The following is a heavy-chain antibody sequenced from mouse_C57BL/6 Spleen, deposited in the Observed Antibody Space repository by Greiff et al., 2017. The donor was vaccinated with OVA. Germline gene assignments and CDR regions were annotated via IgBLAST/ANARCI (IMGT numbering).Heavy chain of an antibody. CDR3: AGTTVVATDWYFDV. D-gene: IGHD1-1*01. Sequence: EVNVVESGGGLVKPGGSLKLSCAASGFTFSDYGMHWVRQAPEKGLEWVAYISSGSSTIYYADTVKGRFTISRDNAKNTLFLQMTSLRSEDTAMYYCAGTTVVATDWYFDVWGTGTTVTVSS. CDR1: GFTFSDYG. V-gene: IGHV5-17*01. CDR2: ISSGSSTI. J-gene: IGHJ1*03.